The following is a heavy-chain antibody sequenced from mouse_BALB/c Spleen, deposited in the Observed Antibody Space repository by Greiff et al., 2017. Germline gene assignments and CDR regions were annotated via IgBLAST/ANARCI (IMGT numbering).Heavy chain of an antibody. J-gene: IGHJ4*01. Sequence: VQLQESGAELAKPGASVKMSCKASGYTFTSYWMHWVKQRPGQGLEWIGYINPSTGYTEYNQKFKDKATLTADKSSSTAYMQLSSLTSEDSAVYYCARRNWDEAMDYWGQGTSVTVSS. CDR2: INPSTGYT. CDR1: GYTFTSYW. D-gene: IGHD4-1*01. V-gene: IGHV1-7*01. CDR3: ARRNWDEAMDY.